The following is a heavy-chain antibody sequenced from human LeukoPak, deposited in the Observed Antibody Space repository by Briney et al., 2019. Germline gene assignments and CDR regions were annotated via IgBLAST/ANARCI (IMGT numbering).Heavy chain of an antibody. D-gene: IGHD3-3*01. CDR2: FYHSGST. CDR3: ASHGVVNNVIDY. Sequence: SETLSLTCAVSGYSISSGYYWGWLRQPPGKGLGWIGSFYHSGSTYNNPPHKRRATLSVDSSKNQFSLKRSPVTAADTAVYYCASHGVVNNVIDYWGQGTLVTVSS. J-gene: IGHJ4*02. CDR1: GYSISSGYY. V-gene: IGHV4-38-2*01.